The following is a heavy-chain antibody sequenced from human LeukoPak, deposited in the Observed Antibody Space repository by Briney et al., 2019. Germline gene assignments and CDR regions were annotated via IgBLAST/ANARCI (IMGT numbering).Heavy chain of an antibody. J-gene: IGHJ4*02. Sequence: GGSLRLSCAASGFTLSSYAMSWVRQAPGKGLEWVSAISGSGGSTYYADSVKGRFTISRDNSKNTLYLQMNSLRAEDTAVYYCAKAMYYYDSSGSARLGYWGQGTLVTVSS. CDR2: ISGSGGST. D-gene: IGHD3-22*01. V-gene: IGHV3-23*01. CDR1: GFTLSSYA. CDR3: AKAMYYYDSSGSARLGY.